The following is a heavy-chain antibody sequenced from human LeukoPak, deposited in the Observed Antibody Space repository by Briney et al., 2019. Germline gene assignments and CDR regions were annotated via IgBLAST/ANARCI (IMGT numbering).Heavy chain of an antibody. D-gene: IGHD3-10*01. Sequence: PGTSLRPSCAGSGFRLTSHGMHWVRHTPGKGLEWLGYIWYDGSNPGYVDPVKGRFTISRDNSKNTVYLQMNSLRAEDTAVYHCARFVGSDYTGSFDLWGQGTPVTVSS. V-gene: IGHV3-33*01. CDR3: ARFVGSDYTGSFDL. J-gene: IGHJ4*02. CDR1: GFRLTSHG. CDR2: IWYDGSNP.